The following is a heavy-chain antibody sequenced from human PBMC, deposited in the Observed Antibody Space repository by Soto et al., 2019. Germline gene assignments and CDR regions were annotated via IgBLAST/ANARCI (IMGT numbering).Heavy chain of an antibody. CDR2: IDPSDSYT. CDR1: GYSFTSYW. V-gene: IGHV5-10-1*01. CDR3: ARDRIAAAGTESYYYYYGMDV. J-gene: IGHJ6*02. Sequence: GGSLKISCKGSGYSFTSYWISWVRQMPGKGLEWMGRIDPSDSYTNYSPSFQGHVTISADKSISTAYLQWSSLKASDTAMYYCARDRIAAAGTESYYYYYGMDVWGQGTTVTVSS. D-gene: IGHD6-13*01.